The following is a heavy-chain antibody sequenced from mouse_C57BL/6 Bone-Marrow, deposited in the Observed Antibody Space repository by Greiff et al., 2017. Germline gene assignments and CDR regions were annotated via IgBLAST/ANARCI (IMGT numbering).Heavy chain of an antibody. CDR2: IDPSDSYT. D-gene: IGHD4-1*01. CDR1: GYTFTRYW. J-gene: IGHJ2*01. V-gene: IGHV1-69*01. CDR3: ARRDWDGDY. Sequence: QVQLKQPGAELVMPGASVQLSCKASGYTFTRYWMHWVKQRPGQGLEWIGEIDPSDSYTNYNQKFKGKSTLTVDKSSSTAYMQLSSLTSEDSAVYYCARRDWDGDYWGQGTTLTVSS.